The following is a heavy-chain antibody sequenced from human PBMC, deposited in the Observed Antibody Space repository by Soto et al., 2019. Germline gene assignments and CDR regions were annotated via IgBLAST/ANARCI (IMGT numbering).Heavy chain of an antibody. D-gene: IGHD3-22*01. CDR2: INDSGGTT. Sequence: PGGSLRLSCAASGFTFRSYALAWVRQPPGKGLEWVSTINDSGGTTYYADSVRGRFTVSRDNSKNTLYLQLSSLRADDTAVYYCARGLYYDSAGYHPFDYWGQGTLVTVSS. CDR3: ARGLYYDSAGYHPFDY. J-gene: IGHJ4*02. CDR1: GFTFRSYA. V-gene: IGHV3-23*01.